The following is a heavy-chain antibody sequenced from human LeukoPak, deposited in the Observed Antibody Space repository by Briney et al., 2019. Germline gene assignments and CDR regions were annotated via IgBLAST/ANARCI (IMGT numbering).Heavy chain of an antibody. CDR1: GYTFTSYY. CDR3: ARVRTWSGYQEYYFDY. Sequence: ASVKVSCKASGYTFTSYYMHWVRQAPGQGLEWMGIINPSGGSTSYAQKFQGRVTMTRDMSTSTVYMELSSLRSEDTAVYYCARVRTWSGYQEYYFDYWGQGTPVTVSS. D-gene: IGHD3-3*01. J-gene: IGHJ4*02. V-gene: IGHV1-46*01. CDR2: INPSGGST.